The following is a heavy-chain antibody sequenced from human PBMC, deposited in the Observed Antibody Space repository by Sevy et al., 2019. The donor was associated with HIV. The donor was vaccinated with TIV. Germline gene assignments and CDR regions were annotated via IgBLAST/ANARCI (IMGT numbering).Heavy chain of an antibody. D-gene: IGHD3-3*01. V-gene: IGHV3-21*01. CDR3: ARDVLRGGSYYDFWSGYYGYFDY. Sequence: GGSLRLSCAASGFTFSSYSMNWVRQAPGKGLEWVSCISSSSSYIYYADSVKGRFTISRDNAKNSLYLQMNSLRAEDTAVYYCARDVLRGGSYYDFWSGYYGYFDYWGQGTLVTVSS. CDR1: GFTFSSYS. J-gene: IGHJ4*02. CDR2: ISSSSSYI.